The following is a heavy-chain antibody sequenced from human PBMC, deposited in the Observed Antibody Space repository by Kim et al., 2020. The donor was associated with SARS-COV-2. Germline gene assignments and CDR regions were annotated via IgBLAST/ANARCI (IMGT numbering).Heavy chain of an antibody. J-gene: IGHJ6*03. D-gene: IGHD2-2*02. Sequence: FQGRVTITADKSTSTAYMELSSLRSEDTAVYYCAREVVVPAAITNYYMDVWGKGTTVTVSS. CDR3: AREVVVPAAITNYYMDV. V-gene: IGHV1-69*04.